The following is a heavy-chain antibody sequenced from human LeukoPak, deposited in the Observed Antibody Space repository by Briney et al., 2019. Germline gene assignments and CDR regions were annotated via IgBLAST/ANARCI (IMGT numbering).Heavy chain of an antibody. CDR2: INPNSGGT. CDR3: ARGWVYCYYGMDV. D-gene: IGHD1-26*01. Sequence: GASVNVSCKASGYTFTGYYMHWVRQAPGQGLEWMGRINPNSGGTNYAQKFQGRVTMTRDTSISTAYMELSRLRSDDTAVYYCARGWVYCYYGMDVWGQGTTVTVSS. V-gene: IGHV1-2*06. J-gene: IGHJ6*02. CDR1: GYTFTGYY.